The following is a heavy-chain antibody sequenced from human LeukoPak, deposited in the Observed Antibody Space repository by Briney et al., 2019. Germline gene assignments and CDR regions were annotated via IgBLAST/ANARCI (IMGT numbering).Heavy chain of an antibody. CDR3: ARGHIYYDFWSGYFWFDP. CDR2: INHSGST. D-gene: IGHD3-3*01. Sequence: PSETLSLTCAVYGGSFSGYYWSWIRQPPGKGLEWIGEINHSGSTNYNPSLKSRVTISVDTSKNQFSLKLSSVTAADTAAYYCARGHIYYDFWSGYFWFDPWGQGTLVTVSS. J-gene: IGHJ5*02. V-gene: IGHV4-34*01. CDR1: GGSFSGYY.